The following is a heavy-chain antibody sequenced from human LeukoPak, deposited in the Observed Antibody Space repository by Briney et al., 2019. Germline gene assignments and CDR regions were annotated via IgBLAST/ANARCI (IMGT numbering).Heavy chain of an antibody. CDR1: GGSISSSSYY. CDR3: ARSRSSSWYSFQERMSPNWFDP. CDR2: IYYSGST. Sequence: SETLSLTCTVSGGSISSSSYYWGWIRQPPGKGLEWIGSIYYSGSTNYNPSLKSRVTISVDTSKNQFSLQLNSVTPEDTAVYYCARSRSSSWYSFQERMSPNWFDPWGQETLVTVSS. J-gene: IGHJ5*02. V-gene: IGHV4-39*01. D-gene: IGHD6-13*01.